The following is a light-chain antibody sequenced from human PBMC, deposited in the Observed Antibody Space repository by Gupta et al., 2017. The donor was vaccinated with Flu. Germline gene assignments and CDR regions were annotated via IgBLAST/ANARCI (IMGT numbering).Light chain of an antibody. J-gene: IGKJ3*01. V-gene: IGKV1-9*01. CDR3: QQLTGYPFT. CDR1: QGISNY. Sequence: DNQSTQPPSFVSASVGDRVTITCRASQGISNYLAWYQEKPGKAPKLLIYAASTLQSGVPSRFSGSGSGAEFTLTISSLQPEDSATYSCQQLTGYPFTFGPGTKVDVK. CDR2: AAS.